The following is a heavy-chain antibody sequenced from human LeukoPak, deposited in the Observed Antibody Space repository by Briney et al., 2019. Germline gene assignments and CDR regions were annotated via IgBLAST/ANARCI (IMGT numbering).Heavy chain of an antibody. J-gene: IGHJ4*02. Sequence: ASVKVSCKASGYTFTGYYMHWVRQAPGQGLEWMGWINPNSGGTNYAQKFQGRVTMTRDTSISTAYMELSRLRSDDRAVYYCARDLIVATPFDYWGQGTLVTVSS. D-gene: IGHD5-12*01. CDR2: INPNSGGT. CDR3: ARDLIVATPFDY. CDR1: GYTFTGYY. V-gene: IGHV1-2*02.